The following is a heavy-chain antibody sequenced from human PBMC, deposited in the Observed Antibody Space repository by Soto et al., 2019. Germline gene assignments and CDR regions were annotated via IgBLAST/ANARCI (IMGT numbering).Heavy chain of an antibody. J-gene: IGHJ4*02. CDR3: AKLGRYYDILTGYYDY. D-gene: IGHD3-9*01. CDR1: GFTFSSYG. CDR2: ISYDGSNK. Sequence: GGSLRLSCAASGFTFSSYGMHWVRQAPGKGLEWVAVISYDGSNKYYADSVKGRFTISRDNSKNTLYLQMNSLRAEDTAVYYCAKLGRYYDILTGYYDYWGQGTLVTV. V-gene: IGHV3-30*18.